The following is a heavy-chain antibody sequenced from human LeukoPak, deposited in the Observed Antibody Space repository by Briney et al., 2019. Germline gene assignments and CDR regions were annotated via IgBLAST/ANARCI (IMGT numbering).Heavy chain of an antibody. V-gene: IGHV4-59*08. CDR1: GGSISSYS. J-gene: IGHJ4*02. CDR3: ARGQFWSGYSI. Sequence: PSETLSLTCTASGGSISSYSWSWIRQPPGKGLEWIGYIYYSGSTNYNPSLKSRVSMSVDTSKNQFSLKLSSVTAADTAIYYCARGQFWSGYSIWGQGTLVTVSS. D-gene: IGHD3-3*02. CDR2: IYYSGST.